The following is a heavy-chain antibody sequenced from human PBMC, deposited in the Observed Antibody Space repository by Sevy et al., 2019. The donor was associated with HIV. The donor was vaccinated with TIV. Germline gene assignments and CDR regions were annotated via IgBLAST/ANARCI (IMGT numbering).Heavy chain of an antibody. J-gene: IGHJ6*02. V-gene: IGHV3-30-3*01. CDR2: ISYDGSNK. CDR3: ARDRLGYCSGGSCFYYYGMDV. CDR1: GFTFSSYA. Sequence: GGSLRLSCAASGFTFSSYAMHWVRQAPGKGLEWVAVISYDGSNKYYADSVKGRFTISRDNSKNTLYLQMNSLRAEDTAVYYFARDRLGYCSGGSCFYYYGMDVWGQGTTVTVSS. D-gene: IGHD2-15*01.